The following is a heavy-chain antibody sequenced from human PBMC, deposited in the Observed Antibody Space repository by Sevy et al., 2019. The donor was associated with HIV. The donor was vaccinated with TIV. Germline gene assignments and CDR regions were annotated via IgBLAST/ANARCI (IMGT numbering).Heavy chain of an antibody. CDR3: ARGYYYGSGSYYPPDY. D-gene: IGHD3-10*01. J-gene: IGHJ4*02. CDR1: GGSFSNFA. CDR2: IIPIFGAP. Sequence: ASVKVSCKAPGGSFSNFAYIWVRQAPGQGLEWMGMIIPIFGAPNYAQKFQDRVTITADESTNTAYMELGSRISDDTAVYYCARGYYYGSGSYYPPDYWGQGTLVTVSS. V-gene: IGHV1-69*13.